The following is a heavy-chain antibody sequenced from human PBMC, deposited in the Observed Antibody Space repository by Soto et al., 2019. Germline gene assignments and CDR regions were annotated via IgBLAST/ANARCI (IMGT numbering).Heavy chain of an antibody. CDR3: AGTTYGSGSYSAYYGMDV. Sequence: PSETLSLTCTVSGGSISSGGYYWSWIRQHPGKGLEWIGYIYYIGSTYYNPSLKSRVTISVDTSKNQFSLKLSSVTAADTAVYYCAGTTYGSGSYSAYYGMDVWGQGTTVTVCS. V-gene: IGHV4-31*03. D-gene: IGHD3-10*01. J-gene: IGHJ6*02. CDR1: GGSISSGGYY. CDR2: IYYIGST.